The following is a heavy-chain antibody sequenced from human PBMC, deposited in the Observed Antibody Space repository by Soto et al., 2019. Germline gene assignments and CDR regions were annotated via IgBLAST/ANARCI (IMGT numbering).Heavy chain of an antibody. J-gene: IGHJ6*02. D-gene: IGHD6-13*01. CDR3: ARSSSWYYYYGMDV. CDR1: GGSISSYY. Sequence: SETLSLTCTVSGGSISSYYWSWIRQPPGKGLEWIGYIYYSGSTNYNPSLKIRVTISVDTSKNQFSLKLSSVTAADTAVYYCARSSSWYYYYGMDVWGQGTTVTVSS. CDR2: IYYSGST. V-gene: IGHV4-59*08.